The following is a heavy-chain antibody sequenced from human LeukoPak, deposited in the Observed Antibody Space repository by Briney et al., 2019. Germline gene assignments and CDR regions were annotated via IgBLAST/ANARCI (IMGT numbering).Heavy chain of an antibody. CDR1: GYTFTSYA. V-gene: IGHV7-4-1*02. CDR3: ARKSVAATPRDIVYQYSYMDV. Sequence: ASVKVSCKSSGYTFTSYAMNWVRQAPGQALEWMGWISTNTGNPTYAQGFTGRFVFSLDTSVSTAYLQISSLKAEDTAVYYCARKSVAATPRDIVYQYSYMDVWGKGTTVTVSS. D-gene: IGHD2-15*01. J-gene: IGHJ6*03. CDR2: ISTNTGNP.